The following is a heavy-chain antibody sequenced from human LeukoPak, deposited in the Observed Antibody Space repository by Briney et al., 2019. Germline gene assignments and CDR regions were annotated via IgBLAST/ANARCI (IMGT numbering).Heavy chain of an antibody. Sequence: GGSLRLSCAASGFTFSSYGMSWVRQAPGKGLEWVSAISGSGGSTYYADSVKGRFTISRDNSKNTLYLQMNSLRAEDTAVYYCAKGPRLRYYYDSSGYSHFDYWGQGTLVTVSS. V-gene: IGHV3-23*01. CDR2: ISGSGGST. CDR1: GFTFSSYG. D-gene: IGHD3-22*01. CDR3: AKGPRLRYYYDSSGYSHFDY. J-gene: IGHJ4*02.